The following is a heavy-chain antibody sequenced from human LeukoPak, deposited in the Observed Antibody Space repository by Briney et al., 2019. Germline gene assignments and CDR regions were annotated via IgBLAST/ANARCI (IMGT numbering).Heavy chain of an antibody. V-gene: IGHV3-23*01. CDR3: AKDRRVTMVRGVISWFDP. Sequence: GVSLRLPRAASGFTFSSYGMSGVRQAPGKGLEGVSAISGSGVSKYYADSVKGRFTISRDNSKNTLYLQMKSMRAEDTAVYYCAKDRRVTMVRGVISWFDPWGQGTLVTVSS. D-gene: IGHD3-10*01. CDR1: GFTFSSYG. CDR2: ISGSGVSK. J-gene: IGHJ5*02.